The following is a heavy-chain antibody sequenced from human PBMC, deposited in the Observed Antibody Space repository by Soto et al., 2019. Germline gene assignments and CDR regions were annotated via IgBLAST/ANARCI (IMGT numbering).Heavy chain of an antibody. D-gene: IGHD3-22*01. V-gene: IGHV3-15*01. CDR2: IKSKSDGETA. CDR1: GFTFTNAW. CDR3: TTIVLVTLDH. J-gene: IGHJ4*02. Sequence: PGGSLRLSCRTSGFTFTNAWMNWVRLTAGNGLEWVGRIKSKSDGETAEYAAPVKGRFIISRDDSKDTLYLEMNNLTSEDSAVYYCTTIVLVTLDHWGQGVLVTVSS.